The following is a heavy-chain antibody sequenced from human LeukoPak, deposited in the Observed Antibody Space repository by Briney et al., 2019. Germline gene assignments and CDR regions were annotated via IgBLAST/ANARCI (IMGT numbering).Heavy chain of an antibody. CDR3: ARAYQHLGGLSFPDS. CDR2: INPNTGNP. Sequence: ASVKVSCKASGYTFSNYAMNWVRQAPGQGLEWMGWINPNTGNPTYAQGFTGRFVFSLDTSVSTTYLQISSLKPEDTAVYYCARAYQHLGGLSFPDSWGQGTLVTVSS. D-gene: IGHD3-16*02. J-gene: IGHJ5*01. V-gene: IGHV7-4-1*02. CDR1: GYTFSNYA.